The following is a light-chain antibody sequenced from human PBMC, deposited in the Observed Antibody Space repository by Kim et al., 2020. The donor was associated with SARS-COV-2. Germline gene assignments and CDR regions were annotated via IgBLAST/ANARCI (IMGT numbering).Light chain of an antibody. CDR1: QSISSY. CDR2: AAS. V-gene: IGKV1-39*01. CDR3: QQSYSNTFT. Sequence: DIQMTQSPSSLSASVGDRVTITCRASQSISSYLNWYQQKLGKAPKLLIYAASSLQSGVPTRFTGSGSGTDFTLTISSLQPEDFAIYYCQQSYSNTFTFGPGTKVDIK. J-gene: IGKJ3*01.